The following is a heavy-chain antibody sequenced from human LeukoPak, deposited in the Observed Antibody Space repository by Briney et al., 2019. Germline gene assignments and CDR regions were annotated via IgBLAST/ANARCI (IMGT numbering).Heavy chain of an antibody. D-gene: IGHD2-2*01. CDR3: AAGQLPNWFDP. CDR2: IYYSGST. CDR1: GGSLSSYY. Sequence: SETLSLTCTVSGGSLSSYYWNWIRQPPGEGLEWIGYIYYSGSTNYNPSLKSRVTISVDTSKNQFSLKLSSVTAADTAVYYCAAGQLPNWFDPWGQGTLVTVSS. V-gene: IGHV4-59*01. J-gene: IGHJ5*02.